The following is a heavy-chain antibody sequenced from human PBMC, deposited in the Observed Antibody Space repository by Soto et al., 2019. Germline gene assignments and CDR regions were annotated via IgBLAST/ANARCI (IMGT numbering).Heavy chain of an antibody. Sequence: PSETLSLTCTVSGGSISSSSYYWGWIRQPPGKGLEWIGSIYYSGSTYYNPSLKSRVTISVDTSKNQFSLKLSSVTAADTAVYFCAREQWLEDYYYYGMDVWGQGTTVTVSS. D-gene: IGHD6-19*01. J-gene: IGHJ6*02. CDR2: IYYSGST. CDR1: GGSISSSSYY. V-gene: IGHV4-39*02. CDR3: AREQWLEDYYYYGMDV.